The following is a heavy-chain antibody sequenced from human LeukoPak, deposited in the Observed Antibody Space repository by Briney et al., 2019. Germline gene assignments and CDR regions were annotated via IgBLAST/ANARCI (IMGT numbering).Heavy chain of an antibody. J-gene: IGHJ4*02. V-gene: IGHV1-24*01. D-gene: IGHD5-18*01. CDR3: AAGRPYSHLDY. CDR2: LDVIDAKT. CDR1: GSSLNLLS. Sequence: GASVNLSCSVSGSSLNLLSLYGVPHAPGKGLEWMGGLDVIDAKTFYAQKFDGRGTMPEHSSTDTDYMELSSLRSDDTAVYYCAAGRPYSHLDYWGQGTLLTVSS.